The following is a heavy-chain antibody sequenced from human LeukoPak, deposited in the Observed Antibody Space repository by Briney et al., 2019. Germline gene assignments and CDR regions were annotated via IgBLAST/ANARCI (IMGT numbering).Heavy chain of an antibody. CDR3: ARAMYDILTGYYRGVKY. V-gene: IGHV1-2*02. J-gene: IGHJ4*02. CDR2: INPHSGGT. Sequence: ASVKVSCKASGYTFTGYYMHWVRQAPGQGLEWMGWINPHSGGTDYAQKFQGRVTMTRDTSISTAYMELSRLRSDDTAVYYCARAMYDILTGYYRGVKYWGQGTLVTVSS. D-gene: IGHD3-9*01. CDR1: GYTFTGYY.